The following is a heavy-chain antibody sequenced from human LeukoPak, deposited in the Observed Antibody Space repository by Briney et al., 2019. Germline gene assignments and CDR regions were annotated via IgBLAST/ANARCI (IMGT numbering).Heavy chain of an antibody. V-gene: IGHV1-2*04. D-gene: IGHD3-10*01. CDR3: ASGHGSVHDAFDV. J-gene: IGHJ3*01. Sequence: ASVTVSFKASGYTFTGYYMHWVRQAPGQGLEWMGWINPNSGGTNYVQKFQGWVTMTRDTSISTAYMELSRLRSDDTAVYYCASGHGSVHDAFDVWGQGTMVTVSS. CDR1: GYTFTGYY. CDR2: INPNSGGT.